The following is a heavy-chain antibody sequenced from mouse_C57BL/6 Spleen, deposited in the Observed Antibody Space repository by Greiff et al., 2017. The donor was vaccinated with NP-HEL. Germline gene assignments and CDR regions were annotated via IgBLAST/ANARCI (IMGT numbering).Heavy chain of an antibody. CDR1: GYTFTSYT. D-gene: IGHD2-1*01. J-gene: IGHJ3*01. CDR2: INPSSGYT. Sequence: VQLQQSGAELARPGASVKMSCKASGYTFTSYTMHWVKQRPGQGLEWIGYINPSSGYTKYNQKFKDKATLTADKSSSTAYMQLSSLTSEDSAVYYCASGDGNLAWFAYWGQGTLVTVSA. V-gene: IGHV1-4*01. CDR3: ASGDGNLAWFAY.